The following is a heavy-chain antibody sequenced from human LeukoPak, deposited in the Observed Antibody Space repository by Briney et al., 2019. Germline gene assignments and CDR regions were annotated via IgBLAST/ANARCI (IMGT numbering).Heavy chain of an antibody. CDR1: GGTFSIYA. J-gene: IGHJ4*02. D-gene: IGHD5-24*01. CDR2: IIPILGIA. CDR3: ARVGWLHGYDY. Sequence: ASVTVSCKASGGTFSIYAISWVRQAPGQGLEWMGRIIPILGIANYAQKFQGRVTITADKSTSTAYMELSSLRSEDTAVYYCARVGWLHGYDYWGQGTLVTVSS. V-gene: IGHV1-69*04.